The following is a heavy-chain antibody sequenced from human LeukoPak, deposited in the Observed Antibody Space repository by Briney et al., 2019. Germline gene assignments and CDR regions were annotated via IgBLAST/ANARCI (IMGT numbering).Heavy chain of an antibody. J-gene: IGHJ5*02. CDR1: GGSFSGYY. Sequence: PSETLSLTCAVYGGSFSGYYWSWIRQPPGKGLGWIGEINHSGSTNYNSSLKSRVAISVDTSKNQFSLKVTSVTAADTAVYYCATRPDIAATGPGWFDPWGQGTLVTVSS. D-gene: IGHD6-13*01. CDR2: INHSGST. V-gene: IGHV4-34*01. CDR3: ATRPDIAATGPGWFDP.